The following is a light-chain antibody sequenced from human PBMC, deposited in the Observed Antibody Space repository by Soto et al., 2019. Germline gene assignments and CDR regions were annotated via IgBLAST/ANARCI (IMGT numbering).Light chain of an antibody. CDR1: QSVLYNSDNKNY. Sequence: DIVMTQSPDSLAVSLGERATINCKSSQSVLYNSDNKNYFAWYQQKPGQPPKLLIYWASTRDSGVPDRFSGSGYGADFTLTIRSLQAEDVAVYYCQQYYTTLTFGGGTKVEIK. J-gene: IGKJ4*01. CDR2: WAS. CDR3: QQYYTTLT. V-gene: IGKV4-1*01.